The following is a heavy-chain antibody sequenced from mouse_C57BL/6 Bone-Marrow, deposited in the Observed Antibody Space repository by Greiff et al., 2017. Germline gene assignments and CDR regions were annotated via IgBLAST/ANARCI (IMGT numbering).Heavy chain of an antibody. CDR1: GFTFSDFY. CDR2: SRNKANDYTT. J-gene: IGHJ4*01. CDR3: ARDKYYAMDY. V-gene: IGHV7-1*01. Sequence: EVQRVESGGGLVQSGRSLRLSCATSGFTFSDFYMEWVRQAPGKGLEWIAASRNKANDYTTEYSASVKGRFIVSRDTSQSILYLQMNALRAEDTAIYYCARDKYYAMDYWGQGTSVTVSS.